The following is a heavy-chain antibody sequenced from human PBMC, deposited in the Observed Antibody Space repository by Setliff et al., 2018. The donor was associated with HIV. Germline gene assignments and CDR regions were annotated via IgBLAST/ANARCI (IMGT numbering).Heavy chain of an antibody. V-gene: IGHV4-4*08. D-gene: IGHD5-18*01. J-gene: IGHJ4*02. Sequence: SETLSLTCTVSGGSMSSYYWSWIRQPPGKGLQWIGRIYTSGSTYYSPSLKSRVTISLDTSKNQFSLKLSSVTAADTALYYCARDRYTYGYFDYWGQGTLVTVSS. CDR3: ARDRYTYGYFDY. CDR1: GGSMSSYY. CDR2: IYTSGST.